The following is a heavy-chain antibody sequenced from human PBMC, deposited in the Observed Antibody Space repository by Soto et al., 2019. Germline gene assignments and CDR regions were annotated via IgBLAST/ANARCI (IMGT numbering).Heavy chain of an antibody. Sequence: ASVKVSCKASGYTFTRYTMNWVRQAPGQRLEWMGWINPDNGNTKSSQKFQDRVIITRDTSASTAYMGLSSLRSEDTAVYYCARGIATGQLDPWGQGTLVTVSS. CDR3: ARGIATGQLDP. D-gene: IGHD2-15*01. CDR1: GYTFTRYT. V-gene: IGHV1-3*01. J-gene: IGHJ5*02. CDR2: INPDNGNT.